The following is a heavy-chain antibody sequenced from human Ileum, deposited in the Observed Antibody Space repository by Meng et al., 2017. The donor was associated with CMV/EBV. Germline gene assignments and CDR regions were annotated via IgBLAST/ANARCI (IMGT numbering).Heavy chain of an antibody. CDR1: GFAFRDFA. CDR3: ASWGHIVVVNVDGFDI. J-gene: IGHJ3*02. Sequence: GFAFRDFAMHWVRQAPGKGLEWVALISYHGSDEYYADSVKGRFTVSRDNAKNTLYLQMNSLRAEDTGVYYCASWGHIVVVNVDGFDIWGQGTMVTVSS. D-gene: IGHD2-21*01. CDR2: ISYHGSDE. V-gene: IGHV3-33*05.